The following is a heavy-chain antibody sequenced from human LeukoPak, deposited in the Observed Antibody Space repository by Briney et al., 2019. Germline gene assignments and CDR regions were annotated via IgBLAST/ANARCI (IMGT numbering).Heavy chain of an antibody. V-gene: IGHV1-2*02. CDR2: INPNSGGT. J-gene: IGHJ4*02. Sequence: GASVKVSCKASGYTFTGYYMHWVRQAPGQGLEWMGWINPNSGGTNYAQKFQGRVTMTRDTSTSTAYMELRSLRSDDTAVYYCARDYRRYYDSSGAFDYWGQGTLVTVSS. D-gene: IGHD3-22*01. CDR1: GYTFTGYY. CDR3: ARDYRRYYDSSGAFDY.